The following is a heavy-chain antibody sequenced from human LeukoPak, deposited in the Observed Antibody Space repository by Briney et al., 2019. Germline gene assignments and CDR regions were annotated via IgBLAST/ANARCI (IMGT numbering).Heavy chain of an antibody. CDR3: ARLGGSGSYFYYYYMDV. D-gene: IGHD3-10*01. CDR2: ISSSGSTI. CDR1: GFTFSSYE. Sequence: PGGSLRLSCAASGFTFSSYEMNWVRQAPGKGQEWASYISSSGSTIYYADSVKGRFTISRDNAKNSLYLQMNSLRAEDTAVYYCARLGGSGSYFYYYYMDVWGKGTTVTVSS. V-gene: IGHV3-48*03. J-gene: IGHJ6*03.